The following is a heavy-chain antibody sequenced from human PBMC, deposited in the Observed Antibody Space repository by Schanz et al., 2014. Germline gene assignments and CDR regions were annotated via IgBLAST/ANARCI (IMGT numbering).Heavy chain of an antibody. CDR2: ISATSAKI. CDR1: GFTFSRTA. Sequence: EVQLVESGGGLVQPGGSLSLSCAASGFTFSRTAMNWVRPAPGKGLEWVSYISATSAKIDYADSVQGRFTISRDNAKNSLYLQMSSLRDEDTAVYYCAKDPSYGSDWVKYLDHWGQGTLVTVSS. CDR3: AKDPSYGSDWVKYLDH. V-gene: IGHV3-48*02. D-gene: IGHD1-26*01. J-gene: IGHJ4*02.